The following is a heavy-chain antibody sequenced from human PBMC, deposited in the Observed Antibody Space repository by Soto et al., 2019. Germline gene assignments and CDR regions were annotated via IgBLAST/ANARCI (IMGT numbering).Heavy chain of an antibody. J-gene: IGHJ3*02. CDR1: GFTFSSYE. Sequence: SLRLSCAASGFTFSSYEMNWVRQAPGKGLEWVSYISSSGSTIYYADSVKGRFTISRDNAKNSLYLQMNSLRAEDTAVYYCARTAQQWLVPWRVDAFDIWGQGTMVTVSS. D-gene: IGHD6-19*01. CDR2: ISSSGSTI. CDR3: ARTAQQWLVPWRVDAFDI. V-gene: IGHV3-48*03.